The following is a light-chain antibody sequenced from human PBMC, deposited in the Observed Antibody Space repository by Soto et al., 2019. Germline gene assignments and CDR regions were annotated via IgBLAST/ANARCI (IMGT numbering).Light chain of an antibody. CDR1: QSVSSIY. V-gene: IGKV3-20*01. CDR2: GAS. CDR3: QQYGSSALT. J-gene: IGKJ4*01. Sequence: EIVLTQSPGTLSLSPGERATLSCRASQSVSSIYLAWYQQKPGQAPRLLIYGASSRATGIPDRFSGSGSGTDFTLTISGLEPEDFAVYYCQQYGSSALTFGGGTKVEIK.